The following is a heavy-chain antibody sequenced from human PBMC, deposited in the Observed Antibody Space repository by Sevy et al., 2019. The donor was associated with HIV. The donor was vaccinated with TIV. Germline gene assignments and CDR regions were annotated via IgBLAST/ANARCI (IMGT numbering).Heavy chain of an antibody. V-gene: IGHV3-30*18. J-gene: IGHJ6*02. Sequence: GGSLRLSCAASGFTFSSYGMHWVRQAPGKGLEWVAVISYDGSNKYYADSVKGRFTISRDNSKNTLYLQMNSLRAEDTAVYYCAKTVSDYYYYYGMDVWGQGTTVTVSS. CDR1: GFTFSSYG. CDR2: ISYDGSNK. D-gene: IGHD3-22*01. CDR3: AKTVSDYYYYYGMDV.